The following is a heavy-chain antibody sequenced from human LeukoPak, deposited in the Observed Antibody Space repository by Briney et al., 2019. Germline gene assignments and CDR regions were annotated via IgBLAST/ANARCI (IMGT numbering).Heavy chain of an antibody. V-gene: IGHV4-61*08. CDR3: ARDSASTGYMNAFDI. CDR2: IYYSGST. D-gene: IGHD3-22*01. Sequence: PSETLSLTCTVSGGSVTSSGYYWRWVRQPPGKGLEYIGYIYYSGSTNYNPSLKSRVTISVDTSKNQFSLKLRSVTAADPAVYYCARDSASTGYMNAFDIWGQGTMVTVSS. CDR1: GGSVTSSGYY. J-gene: IGHJ3*02.